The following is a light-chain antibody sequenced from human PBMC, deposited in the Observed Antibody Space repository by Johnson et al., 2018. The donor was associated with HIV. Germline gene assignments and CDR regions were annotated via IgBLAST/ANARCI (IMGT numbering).Light chain of an antibody. J-gene: IGLJ1*01. CDR2: EDT. CDR1: SSNIGDNY. V-gene: IGLV1-51*02. Sequence: QSVLTQPPSVSAAPGQKVSISCSGSSSNIGDNYVSWYQQVPGTAPKLLIYEDTKRPSGIPDRFSGSKSGTSATLAITGLQTWDEADYYGETWDNSLNVGHVYGTGTKGIVL. CDR3: ETWDNSLNVGHV.